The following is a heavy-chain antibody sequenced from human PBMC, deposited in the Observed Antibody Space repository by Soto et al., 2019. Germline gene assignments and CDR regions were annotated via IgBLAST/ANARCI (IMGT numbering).Heavy chain of an antibody. CDR3: ARLRYYYDSSGYFDY. V-gene: IGHV4-31*03. CDR2: IYYSGST. CDR1: GGSISSGGYY. D-gene: IGHD3-22*01. Sequence: SETPSLTCTVSGGSISSGGYYWSWIRQHPGKGLEWIGYIYYSGSTYYNPSLKSRVTISVDTSKNQFSLKLSSVTAADTAVYYCARLRYYYDSSGYFDYWGQGTLVTVSS. J-gene: IGHJ4*02.